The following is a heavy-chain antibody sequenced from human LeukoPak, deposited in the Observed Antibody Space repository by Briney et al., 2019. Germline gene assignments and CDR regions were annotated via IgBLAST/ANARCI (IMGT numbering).Heavy chain of an antibody. J-gene: IGHJ3*02. CDR3: AGSGRPRWPSDAFDI. CDR2: ISYSGST. V-gene: IGHV4-59*02. Sequence: SETLSLTCTVPGGSVSSFYWSWIRQPPGKGLEWIGYISYSGSTNYNPSLKSRATISVDTSKNQFSLKLSSVTAADTAVYYCAGSGRPRWPSDAFDIWGQGTMVTVSS. D-gene: IGHD3-10*01. CDR1: GGSVSSFY.